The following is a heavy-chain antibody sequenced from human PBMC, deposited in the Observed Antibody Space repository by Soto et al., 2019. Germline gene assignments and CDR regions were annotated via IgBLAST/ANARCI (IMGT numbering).Heavy chain of an antibody. D-gene: IGHD5-12*01. J-gene: IGHJ4*02. CDR2: IIPTLGIA. Sequence: QVQLVQSGAELKKPGSSVTFSCKASGGTFSSYTISWVRQAPGQGLEWMGSIIPTLGIANYAQKFQGRVTITADKSTSTDYMELSSLRSEVTAVYYCAKDPSGYDLPAYWGQGTLVTVSS. V-gene: IGHV1-69*08. CDR1: GGTFSSYT. CDR3: AKDPSGYDLPAY.